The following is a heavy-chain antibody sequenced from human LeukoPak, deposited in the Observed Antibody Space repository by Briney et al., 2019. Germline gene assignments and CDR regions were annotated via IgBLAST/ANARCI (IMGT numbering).Heavy chain of an antibody. Sequence: GGSLRLSCAASGFTFNTYGMHWVRQAPGKGLEWVTFVRSDGTKKNYADSVKGRFSISRDNSKNTLYLQMNSLRAEDTAVYYCARDFSSLPSLDAFDIWGQGTMVTVSS. V-gene: IGHV3-30*02. D-gene: IGHD2/OR15-2a*01. CDR1: GFTFNTYG. CDR2: VRSDGTKK. CDR3: ARDFSSLPSLDAFDI. J-gene: IGHJ3*02.